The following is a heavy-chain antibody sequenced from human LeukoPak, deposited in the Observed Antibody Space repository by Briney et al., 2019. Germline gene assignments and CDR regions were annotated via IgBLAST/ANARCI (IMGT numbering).Heavy chain of an antibody. V-gene: IGHV3-23*01. J-gene: IGHJ4*02. CDR3: AKDEGRQQLVDFDY. D-gene: IGHD6-13*01. CDR1: GFTFNTYK. CDR2: ISGSGGNT. Sequence: GGSLRLSCAASGFTFNTYKMNWVRQAPGKGLEWVSAISGSGGNTYYADSVKGRFTISRDYSKNTLYLQMNSLRAEDTAIYYCAKDEGRQQLVDFDYWGQGTLVTVSS.